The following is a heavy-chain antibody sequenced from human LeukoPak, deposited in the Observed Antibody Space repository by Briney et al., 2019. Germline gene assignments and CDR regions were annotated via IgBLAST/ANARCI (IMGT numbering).Heavy chain of an antibody. CDR3: ARDTYDSSGYYGY. CDR2: IWYDGSNK. D-gene: IGHD3-22*01. V-gene: IGHV3-33*01. Sequence: QAGGSLRLSCAASGFTFSSYGMHWVRQAPGKGLEWVAVIWYDGSNKYYADSVKGRFTISRDNSKNTLYLQMNSLRAEDTAVYYCARDTYDSSGYYGYWGQGTLVTVSS. CDR1: GFTFSSYG. J-gene: IGHJ4*02.